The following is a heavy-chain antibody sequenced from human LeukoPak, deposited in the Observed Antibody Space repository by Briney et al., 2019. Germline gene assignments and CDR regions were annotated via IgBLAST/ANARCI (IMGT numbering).Heavy chain of an antibody. CDR2: INSDGSST. Sequence: GGSLRLSCAASGFTFSSYWMHWVRHAPGKGLVWVSRINSDGSSTNYADSVKGRFTISRDNAKNTLYMQMNSLRAEDTAVYYCARALRYFDGLPFEYWGQGTLVTVSS. J-gene: IGHJ4*02. V-gene: IGHV3-74*01. CDR3: ARALRYFDGLPFEY. CDR1: GFTFSSYW. D-gene: IGHD3-9*01.